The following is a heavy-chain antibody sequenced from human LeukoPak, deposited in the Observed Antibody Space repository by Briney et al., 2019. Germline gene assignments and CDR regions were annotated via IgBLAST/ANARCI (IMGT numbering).Heavy chain of an antibody. J-gene: IGHJ4*02. CDR3: ARDRYYIFDY. Sequence: GASVKVSCKASGYTFTSYGISWVRQAPGQGLEWMGWISAYNGNTNYAQKLQGRVTMTTDTSTSTAYMELRSLRAEDTAVYFCARDRYYIFDYWGQGAPVTVSS. CDR2: ISAYNGNT. V-gene: IGHV1-18*01. D-gene: IGHD3-10*01. CDR1: GYTFTSYG.